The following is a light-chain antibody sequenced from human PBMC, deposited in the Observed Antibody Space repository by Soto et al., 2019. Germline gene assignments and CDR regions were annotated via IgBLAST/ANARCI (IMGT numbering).Light chain of an antibody. CDR2: TNN. J-gene: IGLJ1*01. CDR3: AAWDDSLNGRYV. Sequence: QSVLAQPPSASWTPGQRVIISCSGSSSNVGSYPVNWYQHLPGAAPRLLMYTNNQRPSGVPDRFSGSKSGTSASLAISGLQTEDEADYYCAAWDDSLNGRYVFGTGTKATVL. CDR1: SSNVGSYP. V-gene: IGLV1-44*01.